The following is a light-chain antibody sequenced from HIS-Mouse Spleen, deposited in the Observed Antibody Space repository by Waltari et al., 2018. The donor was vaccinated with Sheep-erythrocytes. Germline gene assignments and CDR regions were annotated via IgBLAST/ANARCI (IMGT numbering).Light chain of an antibody. Sequence: QSALTQPASVSGSPGQSITISCTGTSSDVGGYNYVLWYHQHPGKAPKLMIYDVSNRPSGVSNRFSGSKSGNTASLTISGLQAEDEADYYCSSYTSSSTWVFGGGTKLTVL. V-gene: IGLV2-14*03. CDR3: SSYTSSSTWV. CDR2: DVS. CDR1: SSDVGGYNY. J-gene: IGLJ3*02.